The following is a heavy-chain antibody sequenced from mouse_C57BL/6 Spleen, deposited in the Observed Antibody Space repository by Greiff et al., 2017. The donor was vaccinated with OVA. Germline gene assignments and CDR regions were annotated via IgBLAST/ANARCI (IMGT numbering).Heavy chain of an antibody. J-gene: IGHJ1*03. CDR2: IYWDDDK. V-gene: IGHV8-12*01. CDR3: ARRNYYGSSYDWYFDV. CDR1: GFSLSTSGMG. D-gene: IGHD1-1*01. Sequence: QVQLKESGPGILQSSQTLSLTCSFSGFSLSTSGMGVSWIRQPSGKGLEWLAHIYWDDDKRYNPSLKSRLTISKDTSRNQVFLKITSVDTADTATYYCARRNYYGSSYDWYFDVWGTGTTVTVSS.